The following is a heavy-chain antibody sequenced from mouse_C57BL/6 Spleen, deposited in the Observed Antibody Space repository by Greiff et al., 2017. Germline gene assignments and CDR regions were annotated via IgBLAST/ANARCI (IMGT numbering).Heavy chain of an antibody. V-gene: IGHV1-82*01. D-gene: IGHD2-4*01. CDR3: AGGDYDPNWYFDV. CDR1: GYAFSSSW. J-gene: IGHJ1*03. Sequence: QVQLKQSGPELVKPGASVKISCKASGYAFSSSWMNWVKQRPGKGLEWIGRIYPGDGDTNYNGKFKGKATLTADKSSSTAYMQLSSLTSEDSAVYFCAGGDYDPNWYFDVWGTGTTVTVSS. CDR2: IYPGDGDT.